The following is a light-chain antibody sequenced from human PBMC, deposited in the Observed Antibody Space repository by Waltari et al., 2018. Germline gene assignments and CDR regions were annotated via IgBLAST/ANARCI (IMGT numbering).Light chain of an antibody. CDR3: QHYLRLPVT. Sequence: EIVLTQSPGTLSLSPGERATVSCRASQSVSRALAWYHQKPGQAPRLLIYGASTRATGIPDRFSGSGSGTDFSLTISRLEPDDFAVYYCQHYLRLPVTFGQGTTVEI. CDR1: QSVSRA. V-gene: IGKV3-20*01. J-gene: IGKJ1*01. CDR2: GAS.